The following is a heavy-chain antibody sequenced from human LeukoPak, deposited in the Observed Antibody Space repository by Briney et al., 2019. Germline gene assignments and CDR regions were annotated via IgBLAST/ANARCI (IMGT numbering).Heavy chain of an antibody. CDR1: GFTFSSYA. Sequence: PGGSLRLPCAASGFTFSSYAMHWVRQAPGKGLEWVAVIQNDASTENFADSVKGRFTISRDNSKNTVFLQMNSLRVEDTAVYYCARELSQIVWGGLDYGGQGTLVSVSS. V-gene: IGHV3-30-3*01. CDR3: ARELSQIVWGGLDY. D-gene: IGHD2-21*01. CDR2: IQNDASTE. J-gene: IGHJ4*02.